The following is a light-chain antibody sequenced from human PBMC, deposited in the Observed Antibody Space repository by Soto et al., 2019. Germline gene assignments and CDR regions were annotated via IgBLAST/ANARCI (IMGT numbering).Light chain of an antibody. CDR1: QSVGGNY. CDR3: HHYGDSPYT. Sequence: EIVLTQSPGTLTLSPGERATLSCRASQSVGGNYLAWYQRKPGQAPRLLIYLASSRATCIPDRFSGSGSGTDFTLTISSLEPEDFAVYYCHHYGDSPYTFGQGSKVELK. V-gene: IGKV3-20*01. J-gene: IGKJ2*01. CDR2: LAS.